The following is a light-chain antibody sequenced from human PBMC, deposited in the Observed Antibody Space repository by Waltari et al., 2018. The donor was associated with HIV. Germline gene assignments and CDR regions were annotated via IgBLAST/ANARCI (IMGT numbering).Light chain of an antibody. CDR2: SEN. J-gene: IGLJ2*01. Sequence: SYVLTQPPSVSVAPGKTATISCGGNNLGSKSVQWYQQKPGQAPILVIYSENDRPSGIPERFPGSISGTTATLTISRVEAGDEADYYCQVWDSGSDQVVFGGGTKLTVL. CDR1: NLGSKS. V-gene: IGLV3-21*04. CDR3: QVWDSGSDQVV.